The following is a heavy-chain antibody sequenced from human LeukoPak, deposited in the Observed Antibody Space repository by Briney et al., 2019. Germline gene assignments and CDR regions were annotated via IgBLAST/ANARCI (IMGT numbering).Heavy chain of an antibody. CDR1: GFTFSSYN. Sequence: GGSLRLSCAASGFTFSSYNMNWVRQAPGKGLEWVSHISSSSSTIYYPDSAKGRFTISRDNAKNSLYLQMNSLRDEDTAVYYCARGWLQKSDAFDIWGQGTMVTVSS. V-gene: IGHV3-48*02. CDR2: ISSSSSTI. CDR3: ARGWLQKSDAFDI. J-gene: IGHJ3*02. D-gene: IGHD5-12*01.